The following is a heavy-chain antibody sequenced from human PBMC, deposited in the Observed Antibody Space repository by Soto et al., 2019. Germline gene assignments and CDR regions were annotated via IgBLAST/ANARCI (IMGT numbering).Heavy chain of an antibody. D-gene: IGHD2-15*01. J-gene: IGHJ6*02. CDR2: ISAYNGNT. V-gene: IGHV1-18*04. CDR3: ARDLRCSGGSCWDYYYGMDV. Sequence: ASVKVSCKASGYTFTSYGISWVRQAPGQGLEWMGWISAYNGNTNYAQKLQGRVTMTTDTSTSTAHMELRSLRSDDTAVYYCARDLRCSGGSCWDYYYGMDVWGQGTTVTVSS. CDR1: GYTFTSYG.